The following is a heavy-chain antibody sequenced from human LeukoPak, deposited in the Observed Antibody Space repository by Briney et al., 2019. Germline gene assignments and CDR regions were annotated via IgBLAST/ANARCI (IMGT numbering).Heavy chain of an antibody. J-gene: IGHJ6*02. V-gene: IGHV4-4*07. CDR3: VVSNTWYGMDV. Sequence: SETLSLTCTVSGGSISNYYWTWIRQPAGNRLEWIGRFHTSGNINYNPSLKSRVTMSLDTSKNQFSLKLSSVTAADTAVYYCVVSNTWYGMDVWGQGTTVTISS. CDR2: FHTSGNI. D-gene: IGHD1/OR15-1a*01. CDR1: GGSISNYY.